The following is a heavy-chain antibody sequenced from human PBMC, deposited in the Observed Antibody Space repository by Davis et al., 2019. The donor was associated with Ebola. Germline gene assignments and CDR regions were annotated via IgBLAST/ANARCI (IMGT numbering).Heavy chain of an antibody. CDR2: ISSTGSTT. CDR3: ARALTTATTLGPRFDP. V-gene: IGHV3-11*04. J-gene: IGHJ5*02. D-gene: IGHD4-11*01. Sequence: PGGSLRLSCAASGFTFSDYYMSWIRQAPGKGLEWLSFISSTGSTTYYADSVKGRFTISRDNAKNSLYLQMNSLRAEDTAVYYCARALTTATTLGPRFDPWGQGTLVTVSS. CDR1: GFTFSDYY.